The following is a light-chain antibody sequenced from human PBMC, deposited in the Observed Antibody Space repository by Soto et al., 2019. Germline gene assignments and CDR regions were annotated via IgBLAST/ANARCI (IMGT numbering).Light chain of an antibody. CDR3: QQYGSSSVT. J-gene: IGKJ1*01. V-gene: IGKV3-20*01. CDR2: GAS. Sequence: EIVLTQSPGTLSLSPGERATLSCRASQSVSSSYLAWYQQKPGQAPSLLIYGASSRATGIPDRFSGSGSGTDFTLTISRLEPEDFAVYYCQQYGSSSVTFGQGTKVEIK. CDR1: QSVSSSY.